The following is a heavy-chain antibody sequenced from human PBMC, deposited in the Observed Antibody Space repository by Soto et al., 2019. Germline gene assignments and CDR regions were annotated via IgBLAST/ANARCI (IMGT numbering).Heavy chain of an antibody. CDR1: GFSLSDYG. V-gene: IGHV3-33*01. Sequence: LRLCCAASGFSLSDYGMQWFRRAPGKGLEWVAVIWYDGSNKYYADSVKGRFTISRDNSKNTLYMQMNSLRVEDTAVYFCVRIVGSVQYYTDFWGKGTLVTVS. CDR3: VRIVGSVQYYTDF. CDR2: IWYDGSNK. J-gene: IGHJ4*02. D-gene: IGHD3-10*01.